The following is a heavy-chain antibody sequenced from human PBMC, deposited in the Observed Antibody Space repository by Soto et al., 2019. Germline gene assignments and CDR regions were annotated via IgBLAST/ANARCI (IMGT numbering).Heavy chain of an antibody. J-gene: IGHJ6*03. V-gene: IGHV3-23*01. CDR2: ISGSGGST. Sequence: EVQLLESGGGLVQPGGSLRLSCAASGFTFSSYAMSWVRQAPGKGLEWVSAISGSGGSTYYADSVKGRFTISRDNSKNTLYLQMNSLRAEDTAVYYCAKDEIAAAGLFNYMDVWGKGTTVTVSS. D-gene: IGHD6-13*01. CDR1: GFTFSSYA. CDR3: AKDEIAAAGLFNYMDV.